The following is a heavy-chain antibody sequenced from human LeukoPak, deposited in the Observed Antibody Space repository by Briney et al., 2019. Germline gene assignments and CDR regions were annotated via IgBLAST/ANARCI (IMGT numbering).Heavy chain of an antibody. CDR1: GGSVSSGSYY. D-gene: IGHD6-13*01. V-gene: IGHV4-61*01. CDR2: IYYSGST. CDR3: ARGPGIAAAGPGS. Sequence: PSETLSLTCSVSGGSVSSGSYYWRWIRQPPGKGLEWIGYIYYSGSTNYNPSLKSRVTISVDTSKNQFSLKLSSVTAADTAVYYCARGPGIAAAGPGSWGQGTLVTVSS. J-gene: IGHJ4*02.